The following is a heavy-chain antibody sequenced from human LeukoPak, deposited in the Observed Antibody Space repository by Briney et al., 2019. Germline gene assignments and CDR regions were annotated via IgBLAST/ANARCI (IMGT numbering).Heavy chain of an antibody. CDR3: ARGYSSSPYYYYYYMDV. Sequence: SETLSLTCAVYGGSFSGYYWSWIRQPPGKGLEWIGEINHSGSTNYNPSLKSRVTISVDTSKNQFSLKLSSVTAADTAVYYCARGYSSSPYYYYYYMDVWGKGTRSPSP. D-gene: IGHD6-6*01. CDR2: INHSGST. CDR1: GGSFSGYY. J-gene: IGHJ6*03. V-gene: IGHV4-34*01.